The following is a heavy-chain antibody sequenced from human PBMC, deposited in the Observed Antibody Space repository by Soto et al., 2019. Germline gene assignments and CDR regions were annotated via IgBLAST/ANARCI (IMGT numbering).Heavy chain of an antibody. Sequence: GGSLRLSCAASGFTFSSYVMHWVRQAPGKGLEWVANIKQDGSEKYYVDSVKGRFTISRDNAKNSLYLQMNSLRAEDTALYYCAKGRSYYYYYGVDVWGQGTTVTVSS. CDR3: AKGRSYYYYYGVDV. CDR2: IKQDGSEK. J-gene: IGHJ6*02. V-gene: IGHV3-7*03. CDR1: GFTFSSYV.